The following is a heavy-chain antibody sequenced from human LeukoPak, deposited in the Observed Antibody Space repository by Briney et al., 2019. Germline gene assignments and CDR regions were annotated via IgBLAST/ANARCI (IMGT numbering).Heavy chain of an antibody. CDR3: ARAHSYSGYAEADY. D-gene: IGHD5-12*01. J-gene: IGHJ4*02. V-gene: IGHV4-4*07. Sequence: SETLSLTCTVSGGSISSYYWSWIRQPAGKGLEWIGRIYTSGSTNYNPSLKSRVTMSVDTSKNQFSLKLRSMTAADTAVYYCARAHSYSGYAEADYWGQGTLVTVSS. CDR1: GGSISSYY. CDR2: IYTSGST.